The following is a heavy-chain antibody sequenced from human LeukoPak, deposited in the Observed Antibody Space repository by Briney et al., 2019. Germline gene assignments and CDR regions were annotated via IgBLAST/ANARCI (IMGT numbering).Heavy chain of an antibody. Sequence: SETLSHTCAVYGGSFSGYYWSWIRQPPGKGLEWIGEINHSGSTNYNPSLKSRVTISVDTSKNQFSLKLSSVTAADPAVYYCARGPHQYCSGGSCYQFDYWGQGTLVTVSS. CDR3: ARGPHQYCSGGSCYQFDY. D-gene: IGHD2-15*01. CDR2: INHSGST. V-gene: IGHV4-34*01. CDR1: GGSFSGYY. J-gene: IGHJ4*02.